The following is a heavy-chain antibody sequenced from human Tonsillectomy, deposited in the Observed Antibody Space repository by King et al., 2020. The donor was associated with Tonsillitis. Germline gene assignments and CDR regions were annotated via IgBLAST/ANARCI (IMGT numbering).Heavy chain of an antibody. CDR2: ISTYNDNT. D-gene: IGHD3-22*01. CDR3: ARDLAYDSSGSLGY. V-gene: IGHV1-18*04. Sequence: VQLVESGAEVKKPGASVKVSCKASGDTFTSYGISWVRQAPGQGLEWMGWISTYNDNTNYAQKLQGRVTMTTDTSTSTAYMELRSLRSDDTAVYYCARDLAYDSSGSLGYWGQGTLVTVSS. CDR1: GDTFTSYG. J-gene: IGHJ4*02.